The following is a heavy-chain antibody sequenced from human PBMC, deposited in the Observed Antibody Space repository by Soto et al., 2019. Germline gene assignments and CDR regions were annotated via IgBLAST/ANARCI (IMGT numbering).Heavy chain of an antibody. Sequence: EVQLVESGGGLVQSGGSLRLSCAASGFTFSSYWMSSVRQGPGKGPEWVANIKQDGSEKYYVDSVKGRFTISRDNAKNSLYLQMTSLRAEDTAVYHCAKSLSAIPGDSWGQGTLVTVSS. CDR2: IKQDGSEK. CDR1: GFTFSSYW. J-gene: IGHJ4*02. D-gene: IGHD2-2*01. CDR3: AKSLSAIPGDS. V-gene: IGHV3-7*05.